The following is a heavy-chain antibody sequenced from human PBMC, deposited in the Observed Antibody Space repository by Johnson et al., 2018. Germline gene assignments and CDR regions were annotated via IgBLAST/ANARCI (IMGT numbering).Heavy chain of an antibody. CDR3: ARGIVEDYGDLVDAFDI. V-gene: IGHV1-69*12. D-gene: IGHD4-17*01. CDR2: MITIFGTA. Sequence: QVQLVQSGAEVKKPGSSVKVSCKASGGTFSSYAISWVRQAPGQGLEWMGGMITIFGTANYAQKVQGRVMITADESTSPAYMELSRLRSGDTAGYYFARGIVEDYGDLVDAFDIWGQGTMVTVSA. CDR1: GGTFSSYA. J-gene: IGHJ3*02.